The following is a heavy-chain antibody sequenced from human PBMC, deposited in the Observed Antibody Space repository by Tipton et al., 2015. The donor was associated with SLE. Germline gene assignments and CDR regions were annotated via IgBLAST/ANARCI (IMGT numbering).Heavy chain of an antibody. Sequence: TLSLTCTVSGGSISRGIYYWNWIRQPAGKGLEWIGYIYTSGSTNYNPSLKSRVTISLDTSKNRFSLKLNSVTAADTAVYYCARGGGPPEPGRIDYWGQGTLVTVSS. CDR3: ARGGGPPEPGRIDY. J-gene: IGHJ4*02. D-gene: IGHD3-16*01. V-gene: IGHV4-61*09. CDR2: IYTSGST. CDR1: GGSISRGIYY.